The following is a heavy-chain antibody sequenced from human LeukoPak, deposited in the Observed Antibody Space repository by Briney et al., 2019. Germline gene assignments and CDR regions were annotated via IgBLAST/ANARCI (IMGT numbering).Heavy chain of an antibody. CDR2: IYPGDSDT. V-gene: IGHV5-51*01. Sequence: GEPLKISCKGSGYSFTSYWIGWVRQMPGKGLEWMGIIYPGDSDTRYSPSFQGQVTISADKSISTAYLQWSSLKASDTAMYYCARGRYYDYVWGSYRPYYFDYWGQGTLVTVSS. D-gene: IGHD3-16*02. J-gene: IGHJ4*02. CDR1: GYSFTSYW. CDR3: ARGRYYDYVWGSYRPYYFDY.